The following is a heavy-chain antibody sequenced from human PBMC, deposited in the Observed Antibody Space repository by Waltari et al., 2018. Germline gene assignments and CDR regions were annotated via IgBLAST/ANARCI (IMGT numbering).Heavy chain of an antibody. Sequence: EVQLVESGGGLVQPGGSLRLACAASGFTLTSYSMNWVRQAPGTGLEWVSSIDTSGTSKYYADSVKGRFTVSRDNAKNSMYLEMDSLRAEDTAVYYCARWRWHQSELDSWGQGTLVTVSS. D-gene: IGHD1-26*01. CDR1: GFTLTSYS. CDR3: ARWRWHQSELDS. J-gene: IGHJ4*02. V-gene: IGHV3-21*01. CDR2: IDTSGTSK.